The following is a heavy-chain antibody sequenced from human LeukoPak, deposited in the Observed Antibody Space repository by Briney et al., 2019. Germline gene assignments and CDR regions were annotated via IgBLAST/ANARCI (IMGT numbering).Heavy chain of an antibody. Sequence: PGGSLRLSCAASGFTFAGHAMSWVRQAPGKGLDWVSTISGSGAGTYYADSVKGRFTISRDNSKNTLYLQMNSLTAEDTAVYYCAKHGGSSSWWDYFDYWGQGTLVTVSS. V-gene: IGHV3-23*01. CDR2: ISGSGAGT. CDR1: GFTFAGHA. CDR3: AKHGGSSSWWDYFDY. D-gene: IGHD6-13*01. J-gene: IGHJ4*02.